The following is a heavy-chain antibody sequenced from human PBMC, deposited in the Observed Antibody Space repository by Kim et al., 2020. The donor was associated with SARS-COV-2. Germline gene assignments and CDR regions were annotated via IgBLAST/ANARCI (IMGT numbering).Heavy chain of an antibody. Sequence: TKYSQKYQGRVAITRDTSARTAYMELSSLRSDDTAVYYCARGRAYGDYDYWGQGTLVTVSS. V-gene: IGHV1-3*01. CDR3: ARGRAYGDYDY. D-gene: IGHD4-17*01. CDR2: T. J-gene: IGHJ4*02.